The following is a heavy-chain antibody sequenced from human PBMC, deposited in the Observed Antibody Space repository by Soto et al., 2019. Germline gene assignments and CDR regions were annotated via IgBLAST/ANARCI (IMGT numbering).Heavy chain of an antibody. CDR2: IYPSDSDS. Sequence: PGQSLKISCKASGDSVTNYWIASVRQMHGKGLEYMGIIYPSDSDSRYSPSFQGQVTFSADKSINTAYLQWSSLKASDTAMYYCARHGFYGDYSSNYFDPWGQGTLVTVSS. CDR1: GDSVTNYW. V-gene: IGHV5-51*01. J-gene: IGHJ5*02. D-gene: IGHD4-17*01. CDR3: ARHGFYGDYSSNYFDP.